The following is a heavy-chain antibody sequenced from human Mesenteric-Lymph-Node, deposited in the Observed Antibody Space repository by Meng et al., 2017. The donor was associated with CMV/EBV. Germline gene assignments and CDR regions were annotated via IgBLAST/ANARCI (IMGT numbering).Heavy chain of an antibody. V-gene: IGHV3-30*02. CDR2: IRYDGSNK. J-gene: IGHJ4*02. CDR1: GFTFSSYG. D-gene: IGHD6-13*01. Sequence: GESLKISCAASGFTFSSYGMHWVRQAPGRGLEWVAFIRYDGSNKYYADSVKGRFTISRDNSKNTQFLQMNSLTAEDTAVYYCARDVGIAAAYGYWGQGTLVTVSS. CDR3: ARDVGIAAAYGY.